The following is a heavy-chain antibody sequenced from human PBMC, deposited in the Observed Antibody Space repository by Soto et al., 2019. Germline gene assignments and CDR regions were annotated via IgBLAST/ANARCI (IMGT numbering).Heavy chain of an antibody. J-gene: IGHJ4*02. V-gene: IGHV4-59*01. CDR3: AREGGYSSSWYLQGWDY. CDR2: IYYSGST. D-gene: IGHD6-13*01. CDR1: GGSITNYY. Sequence: SETLSLTCTVSGGSITNYYWSWIRQPPGKGLEWIGFIYYSGSTNYNPSLKSRVTISVATSKNQFSLKLSSVTAADTAVYYCAREGGYSSSWYLQGWDYWGQGTLVT.